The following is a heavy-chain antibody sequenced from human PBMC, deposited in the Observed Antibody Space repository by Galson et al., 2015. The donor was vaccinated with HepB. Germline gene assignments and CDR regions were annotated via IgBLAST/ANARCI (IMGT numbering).Heavy chain of an antibody. CDR1: GFSLSTRDMS. CDR3: ARDFNWNFDY. CDR2: IYWNDDE. V-gene: IGHV2-5*01. D-gene: IGHD1-20*01. Sequence: PALVKPTQTLTLTCTFSGFSLSTRDMSVGWIRQPPGKAPEWLAIIYWNDDERYSPSLKSRLTVTKDTSKNQVVLTMTNMDFLDTATYYCARDFNWNFDYWGRGTLVTVSS. J-gene: IGHJ4*02.